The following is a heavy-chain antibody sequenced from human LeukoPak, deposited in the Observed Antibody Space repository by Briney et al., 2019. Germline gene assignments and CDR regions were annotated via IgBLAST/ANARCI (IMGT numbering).Heavy chain of an antibody. V-gene: IGHV3-30*18. J-gene: IGHJ4*02. CDR3: AKSLKKGNAYYFDY. Sequence: GGSLRLSCAASGFTFSSYGMHWVRQAPGKGLEWVAVISYDGSNKYYADSVKGRFTISRDNSKNTLYLQMNSLRAEDTAVYYCAKSLKKGNAYYFDYWGQGTLVTVSS. CDR2: ISYDGSNK. CDR1: GFTFSSYG. D-gene: IGHD1-1*01.